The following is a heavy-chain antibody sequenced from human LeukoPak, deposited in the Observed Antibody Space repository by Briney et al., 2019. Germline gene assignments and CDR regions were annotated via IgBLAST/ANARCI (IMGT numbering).Heavy chain of an antibody. CDR2: IIPIFGTA. Sequence: SVKVSCKASGGTFSSYAISWVRQASGQGLEWMGRIIPIFGTANYAQKFQGRVTITTDESTSTAYMELSSLRSEDTAVYYCARGFGVSHRPRRTDKYYFDYWGQGTLVTVSS. CDR1: GGTFSSYA. J-gene: IGHJ4*02. D-gene: IGHD3-3*01. V-gene: IGHV1-69*05. CDR3: ARGFGVSHRPRRTDKYYFDY.